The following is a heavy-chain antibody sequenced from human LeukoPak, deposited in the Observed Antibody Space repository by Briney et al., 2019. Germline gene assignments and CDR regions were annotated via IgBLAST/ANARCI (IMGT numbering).Heavy chain of an antibody. CDR1: GGSFSGYY. CDR2: INHSGST. D-gene: IGHD1-14*01. V-gene: IGHV4-34*01. CDR3: ARGQYNTRDFDY. J-gene: IGHJ4*02. Sequence: SETLSLTCAVYGGSFSGYYWSWIRQPPGKGLEWIGEINHSGSTNYNPSLKSRVTISVDTSKNQFSLKLSSVTAADTGVFYCARGQYNTRDFDYWGQGTLVTVSS.